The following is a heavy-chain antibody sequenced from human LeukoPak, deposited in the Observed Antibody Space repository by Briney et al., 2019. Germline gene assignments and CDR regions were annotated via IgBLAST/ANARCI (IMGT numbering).Heavy chain of an antibody. CDR2: INPNRGGT. CDR3: ARHLPYSSSRWNWFDP. J-gene: IGHJ5*02. CDR1: GYTFTGYY. D-gene: IGHD6-6*01. Sequence: ASVKVSCKPSGYTFTGYYMHSVRQAPGQGVEWMGWINPNRGGTNYAQKFQGRVTMTRDTSISTAYLYLSRLRSDDTAVYYCARHLPYSSSRWNWFDPWGQGTLVTVSS. V-gene: IGHV1-2*02.